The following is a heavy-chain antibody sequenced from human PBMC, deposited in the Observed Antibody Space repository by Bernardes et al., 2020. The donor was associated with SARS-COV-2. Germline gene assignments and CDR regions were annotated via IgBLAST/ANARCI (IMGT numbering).Heavy chain of an antibody. CDR3: ARDQFSLTR. CDR1: GFSVGSFY. CDR2: IQIGGAT. Sequence: VGSLILSCEASGFSVGSFYMSWVRQAPGQGLEWVSDIQIGGATYYAESVKGRFITSRDKSKNTVYLQMNGLSTEDTAIYYCARDQFSLTRWGPGTLVTVSS. D-gene: IGHD3-9*01. V-gene: IGHV3-66*01. J-gene: IGHJ1*01.